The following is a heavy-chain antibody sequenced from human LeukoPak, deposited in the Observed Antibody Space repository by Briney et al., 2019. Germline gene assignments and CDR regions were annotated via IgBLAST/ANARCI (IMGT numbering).Heavy chain of an antibody. J-gene: IGHJ4*02. Sequence: GSLRLSCAASGFTFSSYAMHWVRQAPGKGLEYVSAISSNGGSTYYANSVKGRFTISRDNSKNTLYLQMGCLRAEDMAVYYCARDAYGDFLFDYWGQGTLVTVSS. V-gene: IGHV3-64*01. CDR1: GFTFSSYA. CDR2: ISSNGGST. D-gene: IGHD4-17*01. CDR3: ARDAYGDFLFDY.